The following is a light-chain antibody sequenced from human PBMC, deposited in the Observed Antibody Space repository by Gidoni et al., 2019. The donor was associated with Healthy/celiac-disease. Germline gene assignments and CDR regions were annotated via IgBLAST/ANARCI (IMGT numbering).Light chain of an antibody. CDR3: QQYGSSPRT. V-gene: IGKV3-20*01. Sequence: EIVLTQSPATLSLSPGESATLTCRASQSVSSSYLAWYQQKPGQAPRLLIYGASRRATGIPDRFSGSGSGTDFTLTISRLEPEDVAVYYCQQYGSSPRTFGQGTKVEIK. J-gene: IGKJ1*01. CDR1: QSVSSSY. CDR2: GAS.